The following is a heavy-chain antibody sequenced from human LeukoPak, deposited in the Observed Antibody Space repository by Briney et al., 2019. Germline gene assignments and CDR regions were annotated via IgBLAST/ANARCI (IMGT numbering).Heavy chain of an antibody. CDR2: INQDGGTK. V-gene: IGHV3-7*01. CDR3: ARAAAAQWYFDL. Sequence: GGSLRLSCAASGFSFSRHWMSWVRHTPGKGLEWVANINQDGGTKYYRDFAKGRFTISRDNAKNSLYLQMNSLRAEDTAVYYCARAAAAQWYFDLWGRGTLVTVSS. D-gene: IGHD6-25*01. CDR1: GFSFSRHW. J-gene: IGHJ2*01.